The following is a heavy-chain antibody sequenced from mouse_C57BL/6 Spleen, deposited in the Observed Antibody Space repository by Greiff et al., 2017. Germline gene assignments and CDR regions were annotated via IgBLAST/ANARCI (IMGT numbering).Heavy chain of an antibody. D-gene: IGHD1-1*01. CDR3: TRRYYGSSPHFDY. J-gene: IGHJ2*01. CDR2: IDPKTGGT. Sequence: VKLMESGAELVRPGASVTLSCTASGYTFTDYEMHWVRQTPVHGLEWIGAIDPKTGGTAYNQKFKGKAILTASKSSSTAYMELRSLTSEDSAVYYCTRRYYGSSPHFDYWGQGTTLTVSS. CDR1: GYTFTDYE. V-gene: IGHV1-15*01.